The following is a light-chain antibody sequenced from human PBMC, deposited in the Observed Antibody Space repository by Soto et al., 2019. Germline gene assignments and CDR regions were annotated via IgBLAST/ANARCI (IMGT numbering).Light chain of an antibody. J-gene: IGKJ1*01. CDR3: QQYHSSPTWT. CDR2: GAS. Sequence: DIQMTQSPSSLSASVGDRVTITCRASQGISNSLAWYQQKPGKVPKLLIYGASSLQTGVPSRFSGSGSGTEFIFTISSLQPEDFATYYCQQYHSSPTWTFGQGTKVDIK. V-gene: IGKV1-39*01. CDR1: QGISNS.